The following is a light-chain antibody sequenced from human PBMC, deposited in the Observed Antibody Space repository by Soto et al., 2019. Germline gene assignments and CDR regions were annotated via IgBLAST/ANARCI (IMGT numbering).Light chain of an antibody. J-gene: IGKJ1*01. CDR3: QQGYNTFWT. CDR1: QPIGTS. Sequence: DIQMTQSPSSLSAFVGDSVTVTCRASQPIGTSLHWYQQKAGKAPKVLISAATKLQSGVPSRFNGGGSGTDFTLTISNLQHEDSATYYCQQGYNTFWTFGRGTKADIK. V-gene: IGKV1-39*01. CDR2: AAT.